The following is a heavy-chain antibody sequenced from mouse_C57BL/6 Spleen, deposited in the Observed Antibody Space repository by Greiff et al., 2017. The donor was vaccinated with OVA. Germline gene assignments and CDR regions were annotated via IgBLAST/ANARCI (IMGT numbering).Heavy chain of an antibody. Sequence: QVQLQQPGAELVRPGSSVKLSCKASGYTFTSYWMDWVKQRPGQGLEWIGNIYPSDSETHYNQKFKDKATLTVDKSSSTAYMQLSSLTSEDSAVYYCAVSTTVVEFAYWGQGTLVTVSA. CDR3: AVSTTVVEFAY. D-gene: IGHD1-1*01. J-gene: IGHJ3*01. V-gene: IGHV1-61*01. CDR2: IYPSDSET. CDR1: GYTFTSYW.